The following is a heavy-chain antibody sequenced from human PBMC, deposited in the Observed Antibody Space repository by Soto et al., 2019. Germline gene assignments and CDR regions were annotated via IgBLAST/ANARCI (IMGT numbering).Heavy chain of an antibody. Sequence: QVQLQESGPGLVKPSETLSLTCTVSGGSVSSGSYYWSWIRQPPGKGLEWIGYIYYSGSTNYNPPLKSRVTISVDTSKNQFSLKLSSVTAADTAVYYCAREGGRYSSSWYNWFDPWGQGTLVTVSS. CDR3: AREGGRYSSSWYNWFDP. CDR2: IYYSGST. CDR1: GGSVSSGSYY. D-gene: IGHD6-13*01. V-gene: IGHV4-61*01. J-gene: IGHJ5*02.